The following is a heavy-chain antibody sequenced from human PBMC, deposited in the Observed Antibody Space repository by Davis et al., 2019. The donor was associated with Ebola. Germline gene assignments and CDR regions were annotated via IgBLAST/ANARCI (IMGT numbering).Heavy chain of an antibody. CDR1: GYSFTSYW. CDR3: ARQKQLVRTGGGYYGMDV. CDR2: IYPGDSDT. J-gene: IGHJ6*02. Sequence: GESLKISCKGSGYSFTSYWIGWVRQMPEKGLEWMGIIYPGDSDTRYSPSFQGQVTISADKSISTAYLQWSSLKASDTAMYYCARQKQLVRTGGGYYGMDVWGQGTTVTVSS. V-gene: IGHV5-51*01. D-gene: IGHD6-6*01.